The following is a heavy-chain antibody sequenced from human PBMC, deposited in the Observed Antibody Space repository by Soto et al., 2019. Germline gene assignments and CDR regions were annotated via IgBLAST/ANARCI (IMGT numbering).Heavy chain of an antibody. CDR3: AKDRPRLTQNFLDAY. D-gene: IGHD3-16*01. J-gene: IGHJ4*02. CDR2: ISAYNDYT. Sequence: QIQLVQSGAEVKKPGASVKVSCKASGYTFTDHGISWVRQAPGQGFEWMGWISAYNDYTAYAQKFQGRVTMTTDKYTNTAYMELRSLTSDDTAVYYCAKDRPRLTQNFLDAYWGQGTLVTVSS. V-gene: IGHV1-18*01. CDR1: GYTFTDHG.